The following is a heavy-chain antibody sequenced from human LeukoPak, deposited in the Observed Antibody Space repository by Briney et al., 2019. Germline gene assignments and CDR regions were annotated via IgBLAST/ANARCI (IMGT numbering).Heavy chain of an antibody. J-gene: IGHJ5*02. CDR3: AREASLGSNWFDP. Sequence: PSETLSLTCTVSGGSISSGGYYWSWIRQPPGKGLEWIGYIYHSGSTYYNPSLKSRVTISVDRSKNQFSLKLSSVTAADTAVYYCAREASLGSNWFDPWGQGTLVTVSS. V-gene: IGHV4-30-2*01. D-gene: IGHD7-27*01. CDR1: GGSISSGGYY. CDR2: IYHSGST.